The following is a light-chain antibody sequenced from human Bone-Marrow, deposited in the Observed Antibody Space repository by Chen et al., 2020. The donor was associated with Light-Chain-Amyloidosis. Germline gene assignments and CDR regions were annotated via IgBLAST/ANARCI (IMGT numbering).Light chain of an antibody. J-gene: IGLJ1*01. CDR3: AAWEGSLSSYV. V-gene: IGLV1-47*01. CDR2: RNN. CDR1: SSNIGINY. Sequence: QSVLTQPPSASGTPGQRVTISCSGASSNIGINYVYWYRHFPGAAPNLLIHRNNQRPSGDPDRCSSSKSPTPSYQAIRGHHSEDEAHYHCAAWEGSLSSYVFRTGTKVIVL.